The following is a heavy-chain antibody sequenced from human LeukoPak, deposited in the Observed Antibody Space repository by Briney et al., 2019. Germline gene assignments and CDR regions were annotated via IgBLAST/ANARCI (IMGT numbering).Heavy chain of an antibody. CDR2: TYYRSKWYN. CDR3: ARERYDYGDDSPFDY. J-gene: IGHJ4*02. V-gene: IGHV6-1*01. CDR1: GDSVSSNSAT. D-gene: IGHD4-17*01. Sequence: SQTLSLTCAISGDSVSSNSATWTWIRQSPSGGLEWLGRTYYRSKWYNDYAVSVKSRITINPDTSKNQFSLQLISVTPEDTAVYYCARERYDYGDDSPFDYWGQGTLVTVSS.